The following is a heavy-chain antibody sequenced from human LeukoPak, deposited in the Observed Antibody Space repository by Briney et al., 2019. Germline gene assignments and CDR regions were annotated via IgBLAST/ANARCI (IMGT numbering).Heavy chain of an antibody. V-gene: IGHV4-31*03. CDR3: ARDRGYYDSSGYSWGFDY. CDR2: IYYSGSS. J-gene: IGHJ4*02. D-gene: IGHD3-22*01. CDR1: GGSISSGGYY. Sequence: SETLSFTCTVSGGSISSGGYYWSWIRQHPGKGLEWIGYIYYSGSSYYNPSLKSRVTISVDTSKNQFSLKLSSVTAADTAVYYCARDRGYYDSSGYSWGFDYWGQGTLVTVSS.